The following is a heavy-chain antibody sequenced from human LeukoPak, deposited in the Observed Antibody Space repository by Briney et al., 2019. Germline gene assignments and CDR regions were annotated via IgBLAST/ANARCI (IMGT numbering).Heavy chain of an antibody. D-gene: IGHD1-26*01. J-gene: IGHJ4*02. Sequence: GGSLRLSCAASGFTFSSYAMHWVRQAPGKGLEWVAVISYDGSNKYYADSLKGRFTVSRDNAKNSLYLQMNSLRAEDTAVYYCVRDGGMTLQRRFFFDYWGRGTLVTVSS. CDR1: GFTFSSYA. CDR2: ISYDGSNK. CDR3: VRDGGMTLQRRFFFDY. V-gene: IGHV3-30-3*01.